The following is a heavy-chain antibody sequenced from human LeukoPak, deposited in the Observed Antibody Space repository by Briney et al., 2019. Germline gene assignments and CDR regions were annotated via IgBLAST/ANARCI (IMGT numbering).Heavy chain of an antibody. J-gene: IGHJ4*02. CDR1: DYSIRSGYY. CDR2: IYYSGST. CDR3: ARVSRQQLVN. V-gene: IGHV4-38-2*02. Sequence: SETLSLTCTVSDYSIRSGYYWGWIRQPPGKGLEWIGSIYYSGSTYYNPSLKSRVTISVDTSKNQFSLKLSSVTAADTAVYYCARVSRQQLVNWGQGTLVTVSS. D-gene: IGHD6-13*01.